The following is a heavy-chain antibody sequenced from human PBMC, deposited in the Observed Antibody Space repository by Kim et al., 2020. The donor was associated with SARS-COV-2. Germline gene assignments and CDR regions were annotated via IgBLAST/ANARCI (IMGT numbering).Heavy chain of an antibody. CDR3: ARVWHYYDSLWYFDY. CDR1: GGSISSSSYY. CDR2: IYYSGST. V-gene: IGHV4-39*07. Sequence: SETLSLTCTVSGGSISSSSYYWGWIRQPPGKGLEWIGSIYYSGSTYYNPSLKSRVTISVDTSKNQFSLKLSSVTAADTAVYYCARVWHYYDSLWYFDYWGQGTLFTVSS. D-gene: IGHD3-22*01. J-gene: IGHJ4*02.